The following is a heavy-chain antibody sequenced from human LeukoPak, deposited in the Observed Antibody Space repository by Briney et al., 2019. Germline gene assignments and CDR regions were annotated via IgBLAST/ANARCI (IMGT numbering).Heavy chain of an antibody. CDR2: ISDVGSET. J-gene: IGHJ4*02. CDR3: ARVSSWIAAAGYFDY. D-gene: IGHD6-13*01. V-gene: IGHV3-74*01. CDR1: GFTFSGHW. Sequence: PGGSLRLSCVASGFTFSGHWMHWVRQAPGKGLVWVSRISDVGSETFYADSVKGRFAMSRDNSKNTLYLQMGSLRAEDMAVYYCARVSSWIAAAGYFDYWGQGTLVTVSS.